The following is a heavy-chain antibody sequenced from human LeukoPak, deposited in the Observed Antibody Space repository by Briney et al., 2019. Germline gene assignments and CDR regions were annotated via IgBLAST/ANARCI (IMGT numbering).Heavy chain of an antibody. Sequence: PSETLSLTCAFYAASFSGYYWRWIRHPPGKGLESIGEINHSGITTYNPSLKSRVTISVDTSKKQFSLKLNSVTAADTAVYYCAISHKWILLDYWGQGTLVTVSS. D-gene: IGHD5-18*01. J-gene: IGHJ4*02. V-gene: IGHV4-34*01. CDR3: AISHKWILLDY. CDR2: INHSGIT. CDR1: AASFSGYY.